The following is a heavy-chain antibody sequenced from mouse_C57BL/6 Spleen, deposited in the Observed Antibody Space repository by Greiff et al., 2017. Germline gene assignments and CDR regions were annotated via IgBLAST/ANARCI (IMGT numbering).Heavy chain of an antibody. V-gene: IGHV1-50*01. D-gene: IGHD1-1*01. CDR2: IDPSDSYT. CDR3: ARNYGSSFFDY. CDR1: GYTFTSYW. J-gene: IGHJ2*01. Sequence: QVQLQQPGAELVKPGASVKLSCKASGYTFTSYWMQWVKQRPGQGLEWIGEIDPSDSYTNYNQKFKGKATLTVDTSSSTAYMQLSSLTSEDSAVYSCARNYGSSFFDYWGQGTTLTVSS.